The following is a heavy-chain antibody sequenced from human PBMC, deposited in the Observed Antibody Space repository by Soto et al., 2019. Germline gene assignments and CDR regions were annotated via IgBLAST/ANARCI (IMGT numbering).Heavy chain of an antibody. J-gene: IGHJ1*01. CDR2: INPNSGGT. Sequence: QVQLVQSGAEVKKPGASVKVSCKASGYTFTGYYMHWVRQAPGQGLEWMGWINPNSGGTNYAQKFQGRVTLTRDTSFSTAYMELSRLRSDDTAVYYCARDLVDTAMVIGTEYFQHWGQGTLVTVSS. V-gene: IGHV1-2*02. CDR1: GYTFTGYY. D-gene: IGHD5-18*01. CDR3: ARDLVDTAMVIGTEYFQH.